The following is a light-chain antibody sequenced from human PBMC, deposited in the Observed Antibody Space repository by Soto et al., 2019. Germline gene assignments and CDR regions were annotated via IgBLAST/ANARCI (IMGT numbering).Light chain of an antibody. J-gene: IGKJ2*01. CDR2: GAS. CDR3: QQYGSAPAYP. Sequence: IVLTQSPGTLSLSPGQRATLSCRASQTVSGNYLAWYQHKPGQAPRVLIYGASSRATGIPNRFSGSGSGPDFTLTISRLEPEDFAVYYCQQYGSAPAYPFGQGTKLEIK. V-gene: IGKV3-20*01. CDR1: QTVSGNY.